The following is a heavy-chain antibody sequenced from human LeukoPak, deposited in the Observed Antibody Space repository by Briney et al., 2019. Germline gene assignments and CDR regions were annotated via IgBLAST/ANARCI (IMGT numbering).Heavy chain of an antibody. CDR2: ISDGSSIT. V-gene: IGHV3-74*03. CDR1: GCTFSRDW. Sequence: GESLRPSCTVSGCTFSRDWLHWIRQPPGKGMVLVSRISDGSSITPYAVSVQGRFTISRDNAKSTVFLQTVSAGDKAAAYYSCERRYYEYNIYDRHFDFWGQGILVTVSS. D-gene: IGHD3-22*01. CDR3: ERRYYEYNIYDRHFDF. J-gene: IGHJ4*02.